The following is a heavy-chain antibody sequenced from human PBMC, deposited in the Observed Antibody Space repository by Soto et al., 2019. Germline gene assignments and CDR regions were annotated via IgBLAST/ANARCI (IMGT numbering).Heavy chain of an antibody. D-gene: IGHD1-26*01. Sequence: SETLSLTCTVSGGSIGSYHWSWIRQPPGKGLEWIGYIHYSGITNYNPSLKSRVTISVDTSKNQFSLKLSSVTAADTAVYYCARHSGVSGTLSYYFDHWGQGTLVTVS. J-gene: IGHJ4*02. V-gene: IGHV4-59*08. CDR3: ARHSGVSGTLSYYFDH. CDR1: GGSIGSYH. CDR2: IHYSGIT.